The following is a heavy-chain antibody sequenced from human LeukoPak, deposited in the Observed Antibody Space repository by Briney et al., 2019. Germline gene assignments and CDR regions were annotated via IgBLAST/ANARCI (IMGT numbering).Heavy chain of an antibody. J-gene: IGHJ4*02. CDR3: ARGTWIQLWLIDY. D-gene: IGHD5-18*01. Sequence: GGSLRLSCAASGFTFSSYEMNWVRQAPGKGLEWVSYISSSGSTIYYADSVKGRFTISRDNAKNSLYLQMNSLRAEDTAVYYCARGTWIQLWLIDYWGQGTLVTVSS. V-gene: IGHV3-48*03. CDR1: GFTFSSYE. CDR2: ISSSGSTI.